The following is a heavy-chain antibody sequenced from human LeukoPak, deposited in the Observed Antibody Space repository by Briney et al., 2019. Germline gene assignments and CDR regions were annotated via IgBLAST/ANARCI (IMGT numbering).Heavy chain of an antibody. CDR2: IHYSGST. V-gene: IGHV4-59*12. CDR3: AENSSGYPYYFDY. CDR1: GGPISSYY. Sequence: PSETLSLTCTVSGGPISSYYWSWIRQPPGKGLEWIGYIHYSGSTHYNPSLKSRVTISVDTSKNQFSLKLSSVTAADTAVYYCAENSSGYPYYFDYWGQGTLVTVSS. D-gene: IGHD3-22*01. J-gene: IGHJ4*02.